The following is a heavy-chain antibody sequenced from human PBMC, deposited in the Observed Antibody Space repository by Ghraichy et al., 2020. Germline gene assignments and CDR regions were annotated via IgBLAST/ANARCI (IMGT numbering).Heavy chain of an antibody. J-gene: IGHJ6*02. V-gene: IGHV5-51*01. D-gene: IGHD3-22*01. CDR3: ARHRSKVVIPYYYYGVDV. CDR1: GYSFTSYW. CDR2: IYPGDSDT. Sequence: GESLNISCKGSGYSFTSYWIGWVRQMPGKGLEWMGIIYPGDSDTRYSPSFQGQVTISADKPISTSYLQWSSLKASDAAMYYCARHRSKVVIPYYYYGVDVWGQETTVTVSS.